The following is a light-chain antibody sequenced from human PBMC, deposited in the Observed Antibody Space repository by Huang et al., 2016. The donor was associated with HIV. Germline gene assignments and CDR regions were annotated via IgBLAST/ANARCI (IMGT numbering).Light chain of an antibody. CDR1: QSVLYSSNNKNY. V-gene: IGKV4-1*01. CDR2: WAS. CDR3: QQYFLTPFT. J-gene: IGKJ3*01. Sequence: DIVMTQSPDSLAGSLGERATINCKSSQSVLYSSNNKNYLAWYQQKPGQPPKLLIYWASARESGVPDRFSCSGSGTHFTLTISSLQAEDVAVYYCQQYFLTPFTFGPGTKVDIK.